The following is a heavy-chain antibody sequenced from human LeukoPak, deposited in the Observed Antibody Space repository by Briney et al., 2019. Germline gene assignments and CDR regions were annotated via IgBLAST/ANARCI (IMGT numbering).Heavy chain of an antibody. J-gene: IGHJ3*02. CDR1: GYTFTGYY. CDR3: ARGVVGYSYAPDAFDI. Sequence: ASVKVSCKASGYTFTGYYMHWVRQAPGQGLEWMGWINPNSGGTNYAQKFQGRVTMTRDTSISTAYMELSRLRSDDTAVYYCARGVVGYSYAPDAFDIWGRGTMVTVSS. CDR2: INPNSGGT. V-gene: IGHV1-2*02. D-gene: IGHD5-18*01.